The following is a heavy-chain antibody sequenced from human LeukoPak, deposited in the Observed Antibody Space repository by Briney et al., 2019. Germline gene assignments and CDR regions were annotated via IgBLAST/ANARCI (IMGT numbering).Heavy chain of an antibody. V-gene: IGHV3-48*04. J-gene: IGHJ6*03. CDR1: GFTFSSYS. Sequence: GGSLRLSCAASGFTFSSYSMNWVRQAPGKGLEWVSSISSSGSTIYYADSVKGRFTISRDNTKNSLYLQMNSLRAEDTAVYYCARGSQWNYYMDVWGTGTTVTISS. CDR2: ISSSGSTI. D-gene: IGHD6-19*01. CDR3: ARGSQWNYYMDV.